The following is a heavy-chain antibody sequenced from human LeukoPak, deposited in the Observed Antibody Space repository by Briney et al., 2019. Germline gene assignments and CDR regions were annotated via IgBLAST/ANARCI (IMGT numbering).Heavy chain of an antibody. CDR1: GFTFSSYA. CDR2: FSGSGGTT. D-gene: IGHD6-25*01. Sequence: PGGSLRLSCAASGFTFSSYAMNWVRQAPGRGLEWVSGFSGSGGTTYYADSVKGRFTISRDNSKNTLYLQMNSLRAEDTAVYYCAKRQRLLDYWGQGTLVTVSS. J-gene: IGHJ4*02. CDR3: AKRQRLLDY. V-gene: IGHV3-23*01.